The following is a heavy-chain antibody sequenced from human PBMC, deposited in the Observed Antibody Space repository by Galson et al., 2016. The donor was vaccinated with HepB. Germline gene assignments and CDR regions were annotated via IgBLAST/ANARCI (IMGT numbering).Heavy chain of an antibody. Sequence: SVKVSCKASGYSVTTYAMNWVRQAPGQGLEWMGWINTNTGKSTYAQAFTGRFVFSLDTSVSTTYLQISGLKAEDTAVYYCDRYMGYCSSTSCYVTAFDMWGQGTMITVSA. J-gene: IGHJ3*02. CDR2: INTNTGKS. V-gene: IGHV7-4-1*02. D-gene: IGHD2-2*01. CDR3: DRYMGYCSSTSCYVTAFDM. CDR1: GYSVTTYA.